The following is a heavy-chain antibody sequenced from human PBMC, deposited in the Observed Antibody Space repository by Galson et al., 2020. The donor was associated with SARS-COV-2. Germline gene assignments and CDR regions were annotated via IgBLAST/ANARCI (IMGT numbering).Heavy chain of an antibody. CDR1: GLTFSNTE. CDR3: ATGDVWFES. CDR2: ISMSGITI. J-gene: IGHJ5*01. Sequence: GGSLLPCAASGLTFSNTEMNWVRQAPGKGLEWLSYISMSGITIYYADSVKGRFTISRDNAENSLYLQMNSLRAEDTGIYYCATGDVWFESWGQGTLVTVSS. V-gene: IGHV3-48*03. D-gene: IGHD7-27*01.